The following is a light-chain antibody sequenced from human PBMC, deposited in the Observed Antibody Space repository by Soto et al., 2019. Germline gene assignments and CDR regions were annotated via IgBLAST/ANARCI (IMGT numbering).Light chain of an antibody. CDR1: SSNIGAGYD. J-gene: IGLJ1*01. CDR2: GNN. V-gene: IGLV1-40*01. Sequence: QSVLTQPPSVSGAPGQRVTISCTGSSSNIGAGYDVHWYQHLPGTAPKLLIYGNNNRPSGVPERFSGSKSGTSASLAITGLQAEDEADYYCQSYDSSLSGYVFGTGTK. CDR3: QSYDSSLSGYV.